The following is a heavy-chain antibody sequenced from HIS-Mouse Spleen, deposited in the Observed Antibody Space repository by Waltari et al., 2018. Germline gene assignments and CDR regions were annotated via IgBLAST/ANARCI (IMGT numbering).Heavy chain of an antibody. CDR1: GFTFSNAW. CDR3: TTDGVRAVTTGFDY. CDR2: IKSKTDGGTT. D-gene: IGHD4-4*01. V-gene: IGHV3-15*01. Sequence: EVQLVESGGGLVKPGGSLRLSCAASGFTFSNAWMGWVRPAPGKGLEWVGRIKSKTDGGTTDYAAPVKGRFTISRDDSKNTLYLQMNSLKTEDTAVYYCTTDGVRAVTTGFDYWGQGTLVTVSS. J-gene: IGHJ4*02.